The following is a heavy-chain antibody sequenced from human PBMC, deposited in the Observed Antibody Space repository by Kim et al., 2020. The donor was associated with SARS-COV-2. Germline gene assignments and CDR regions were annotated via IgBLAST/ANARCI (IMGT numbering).Heavy chain of an antibody. J-gene: IGHJ5*02. D-gene: IGHD2-2*01. V-gene: IGHV4-39*02. CDR3: ARDIRGALRGIVVVPAATFDP. Sequence: SETLSLTYTVSGGSISSSSYYWGWIRQPPGKGLEWIGSIYYSGSTYYNPSLKSRVTISVDTSKNQFSLKLSSVTAEDTAVYYCARDIRGALRGIVVVPAATFDPWGQGTLVTVSS. CDR1: GGSISSSSYY. CDR2: IYYSGST.